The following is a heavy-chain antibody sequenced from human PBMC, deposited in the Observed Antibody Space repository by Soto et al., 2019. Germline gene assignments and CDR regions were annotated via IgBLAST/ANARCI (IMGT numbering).Heavy chain of an antibody. V-gene: IGHV1-2*02. Sequence: SVKVSCKASGYTFTGYYMHWVRQAPGQGLEWMGWINPNSGGTNYAQKFQGRVTMTRETSISTAYMELSRLRSDDTAAYYSAGKDSGSYCADAFDIWGQGTMVTVSS. D-gene: IGHD1-26*01. CDR1: GYTFTGYY. CDR2: INPNSGGT. J-gene: IGHJ3*02. CDR3: AGKDSGSYCADAFDI.